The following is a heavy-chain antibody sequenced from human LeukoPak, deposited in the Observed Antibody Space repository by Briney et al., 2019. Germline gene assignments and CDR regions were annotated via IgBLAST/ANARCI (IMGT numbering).Heavy chain of an antibody. CDR3: ARGGDNYDILTQ. CDR1: EYIFTDYY. J-gene: IGHJ4*02. V-gene: IGHV1-2*02. D-gene: IGHD3-9*01. Sequence: GSVEVSCKASEYIFTDYYIHWVRQAPGQGLEWMGWINPHSGGTNYAQNFQDRVTMTGDTSISTAYMELSRLISDDTAIYYCARGGDNYDILTQWGQGTLVTVSS. CDR2: INPHSGGT.